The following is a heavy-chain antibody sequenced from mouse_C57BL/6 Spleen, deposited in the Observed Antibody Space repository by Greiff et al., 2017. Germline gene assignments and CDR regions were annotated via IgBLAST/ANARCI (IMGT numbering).Heavy chain of an antibody. D-gene: IGHD1-1*01. CDR3: ARATYTSVIATGC. CDR2: IYPEDGDT. CDR1: GYAFSSYW. V-gene: IGHV1-80*01. Sequence: QVQLKQSGAELVKPGASVKISCKASGYAFSSYWMNWVKQRPGKGLEWIGQIYPEDGDTNYNEKFKGKATLTKDKSSSTAYMQISSLTSEDSAVYYDARATYTSVIATGCWGQGTTVTVSS. J-gene: IGHJ2*01.